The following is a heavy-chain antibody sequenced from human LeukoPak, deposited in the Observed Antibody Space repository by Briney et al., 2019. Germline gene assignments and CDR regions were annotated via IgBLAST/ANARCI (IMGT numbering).Heavy chain of an antibody. J-gene: IGHJ4*02. CDR2: ISSSSSYI. CDR1: GFTFSSYS. Sequence: GGSLRLSCAASGFTFSSYSMNWVRQAPGKGLEWVSSISSSSSYIYYADSVKGRFTISRDNAKNSLYLQMNSLTAEDTAVYYCAKGAAWSPVGYNFDYWGQGTLVTVSS. CDR3: AKGAAWSPVGYNFDY. V-gene: IGHV3-21*04. D-gene: IGHD1-26*01.